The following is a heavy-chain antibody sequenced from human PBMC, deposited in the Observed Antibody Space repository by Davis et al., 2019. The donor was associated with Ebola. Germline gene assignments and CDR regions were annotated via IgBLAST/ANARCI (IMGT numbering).Heavy chain of an antibody. D-gene: IGHD6-13*01. Sequence: GESLKISCKGSGYSFTSYWIGWVRQMPGKGLEWVGIIYPRDSDTRYSPSFQGQVTISADKSISTAYLQWSSLQASDTAIYYCARHRAAAGSYYYGMDVWGQGTTVTVSS. CDR2: IYPRDSDT. V-gene: IGHV5-51*01. J-gene: IGHJ6*02. CDR3: ARHRAAAGSYYYGMDV. CDR1: GYSFTSYW.